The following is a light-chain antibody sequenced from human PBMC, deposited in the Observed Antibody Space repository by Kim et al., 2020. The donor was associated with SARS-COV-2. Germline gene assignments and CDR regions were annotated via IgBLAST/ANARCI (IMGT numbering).Light chain of an antibody. CDR1: SANSGAGYD. CDR3: QSYDSSLSGWV. Sequence: QRVTISCTGSSANSGAGYDVHWYQQFPGIAPKFLIYGNSNRPSGVPDRFSGSKSGTSASLAITGLQAEDEADYYCQSYDSSLSGWVFGGGTQLTVL. J-gene: IGLJ3*02. CDR2: GNS. V-gene: IGLV1-40*01.